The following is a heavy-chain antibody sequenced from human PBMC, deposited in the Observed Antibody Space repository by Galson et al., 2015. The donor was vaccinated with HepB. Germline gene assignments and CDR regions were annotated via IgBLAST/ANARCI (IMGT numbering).Heavy chain of an antibody. CDR3: ARGHIVTVSGVVPHWFDP. J-gene: IGHJ5*02. V-gene: IGHV1-18*01. Sequence: SVKVSCKASGYNFANYAIIWVRQAPGQGLEWMGWISGYNGKTDSAPKIKDRVTMTTDKSTKTAYMELRALTSDDTAVYYCARGHIVTVSGVVPHWFDPWGHGTLVTVSS. CDR2: ISGYNGKT. D-gene: IGHD3-3*01. CDR1: GYNFANYA.